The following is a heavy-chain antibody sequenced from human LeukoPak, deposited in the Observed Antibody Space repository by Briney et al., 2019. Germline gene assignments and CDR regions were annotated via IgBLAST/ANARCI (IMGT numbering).Heavy chain of an antibody. CDR3: ASTIFGGFDP. D-gene: IGHD3-3*01. CDR2: INWNGGST. CDR1: GFTFDDYG. J-gene: IGHJ5*02. Sequence: GGSLRLSRAASGFTFDDYGMNWVRQAPGKGLEWVSGINWNGGSTGYADSVKGRFTISRDNAKNSLYLQMNSLRAEDTALYYCASTIFGGFDPWGQGTLVTVSS. V-gene: IGHV3-20*04.